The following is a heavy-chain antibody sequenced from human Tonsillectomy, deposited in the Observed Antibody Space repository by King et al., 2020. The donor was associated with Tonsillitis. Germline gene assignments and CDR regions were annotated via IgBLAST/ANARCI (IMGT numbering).Heavy chain of an antibody. CDR3: AKDLRGTGTERRRTYYYYYGMDV. V-gene: IGHV3-30*18. CDR2: ISYDGSNK. J-gene: IGHJ6*02. Sequence: QLVQSGGGVVQPGRSLRLSCAASGFTFSSYGMHWVRQAPGKGLEWVAVISYDGSNKYYADSVKGRFTISRDNSKNTLYLQMNSLRAEDTAVYYCAKDLRGTGTERRRTYYYYYGMDVWGQGTTVTVSS. CDR1: GFTFSSYG. D-gene: IGHD1-1*01.